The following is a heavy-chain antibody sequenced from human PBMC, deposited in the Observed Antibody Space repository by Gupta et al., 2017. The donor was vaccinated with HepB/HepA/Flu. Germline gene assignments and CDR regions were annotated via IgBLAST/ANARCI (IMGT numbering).Heavy chain of an antibody. CDR3: GRDDYSSGWTNYYGMDV. V-gene: IGHV3-7*01. J-gene: IGHJ6*02. CDR1: RFTFSTYW. D-gene: IGHD6-19*01. Sequence: EVQLVESGGGLVQPGGSLRLSCAASRFTFSTYWMSWVHQAPGKGLEWVANIKQDGSEKYYVDSVKGRCTISRDNAKNSLYLQMNSLRAEDTAVYYCGRDDYSSGWTNYYGMDVWGPGTTVTVSS. CDR2: IKQDGSEK.